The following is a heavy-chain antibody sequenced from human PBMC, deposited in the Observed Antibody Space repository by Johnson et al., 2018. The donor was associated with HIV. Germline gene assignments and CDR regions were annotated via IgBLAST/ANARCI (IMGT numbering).Heavy chain of an antibody. CDR1: GFTFSNYG. D-gene: IGHD3-16*01. V-gene: IGHV3-30*18. CDR3: AKPPSMGADAFDI. J-gene: IGHJ3*02. CDR2: ISYDGSNK. Sequence: VQLVESGGGVVQPGRSLRLSCAASGFTFSNYGMHWVRQAPGKGLEWVAVISYDGSNKYYADSVKGRFNISRDNSKNALYLQMSSLRPEDTAVYYCAKPPSMGADAFDIWGQGAMVTVSS.